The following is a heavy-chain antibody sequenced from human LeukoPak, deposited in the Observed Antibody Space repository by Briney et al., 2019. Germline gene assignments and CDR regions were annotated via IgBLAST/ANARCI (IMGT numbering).Heavy chain of an antibody. J-gene: IGHJ4*02. CDR1: GGSISSYY. Sequence: SETLSLTCTVSGGSISSYYWSWIRQPAGKGLEWIGRVYTSGSTNYNPSLKSRVTMSVDTSKNQFSLKLSSVTAADTAVYYCARDLTAMPRFDYWGQGTLVTVSS. CDR3: ARDLTAMPRFDY. V-gene: IGHV4-4*07. D-gene: IGHD5-18*01. CDR2: VYTSGST.